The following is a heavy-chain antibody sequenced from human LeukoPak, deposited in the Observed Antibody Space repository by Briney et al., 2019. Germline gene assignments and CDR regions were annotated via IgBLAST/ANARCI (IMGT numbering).Heavy chain of an antibody. CDR2: IYYSGST. Sequence: PSETLSLTCTVSGGSISSSSYYWGWIRQPPGKGLEWIGSIYYSGSTYYNPSLKSRVTISVDTSKNQFSLKLSSVTAADTAVYYCARVLDGSGSLVLWGQGTKVTVSS. V-gene: IGHV4-39*07. D-gene: IGHD3-10*01. CDR1: GGSISSSSYY. J-gene: IGHJ3*01. CDR3: ARVLDGSGSLVL.